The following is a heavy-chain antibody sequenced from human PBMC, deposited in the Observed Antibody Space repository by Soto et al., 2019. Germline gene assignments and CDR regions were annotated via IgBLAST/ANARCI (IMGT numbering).Heavy chain of an antibody. D-gene: IGHD2-2*01. CDR1: GGSISSGGYY. Sequence: SETLSLTCTVSGGSISSGGYYWSWIRQHPGKGLEWIGYIYYSGSTYYNPSLKSRVTISVDTSKNQFSLKLSSVTAADTAVYYCARDSGRGVLVPAAMRAWAAPHGMDVWGQGTTVTVSS. J-gene: IGHJ6*02. CDR2: IYYSGST. V-gene: IGHV4-31*03. CDR3: ARDSGRGVLVPAAMRAWAAPHGMDV.